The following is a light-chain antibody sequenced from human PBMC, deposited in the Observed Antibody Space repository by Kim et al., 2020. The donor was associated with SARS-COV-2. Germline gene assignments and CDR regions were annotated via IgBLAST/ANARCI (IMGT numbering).Light chain of an antibody. J-gene: IGKJ2*01. Sequence: SVSPGERATLTRRASQSVGSHLAWYQQKPGQAPRLLICDASTRATGIPARFSGSVSGTDFTLTISSLEPEDSALYHCQQRIDWLYTFGQGTKLEI. CDR2: DAS. CDR1: QSVGSH. V-gene: IGKV3-11*01. CDR3: QQRIDWLYT.